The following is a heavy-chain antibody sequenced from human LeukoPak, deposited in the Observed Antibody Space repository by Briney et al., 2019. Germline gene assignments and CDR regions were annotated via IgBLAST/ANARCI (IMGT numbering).Heavy chain of an antibody. CDR2: ISAYNNYT. V-gene: IGHV1-18*01. CDR1: GYTFTSYG. D-gene: IGHD4-17*01. Sequence: ASVKVSCKASGYTFTSYGISWVRQAPGQGLEWMGKISAYNNYTTYAQKFQGRIAMTTDTSTNTAYMDLRSLRSDDTAFYYCAREGADDHGRLQWFDPWGQGTLVTVSS. CDR3: AREGADDHGRLQWFDP. J-gene: IGHJ5*02.